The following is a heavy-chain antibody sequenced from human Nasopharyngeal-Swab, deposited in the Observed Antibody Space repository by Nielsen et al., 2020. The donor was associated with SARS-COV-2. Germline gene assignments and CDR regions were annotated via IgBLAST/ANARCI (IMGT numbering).Heavy chain of an antibody. V-gene: IGHV4-39*07. CDR1: GGSIRSEDHY. D-gene: IGHD5-24*01. Sequence: SETLSLTCSVSGGSIRSEDHYWGWIRQSPGKGLEWLGSIYFSGSIYHNPSLRSRVTMSVDTSKNEFSLKLTSVTAADTAVYYCARDRRRDGYKSLDYWGQGTLVTVSS. CDR2: IYFSGSI. CDR3: ARDRRRDGYKSLDY. J-gene: IGHJ4*02.